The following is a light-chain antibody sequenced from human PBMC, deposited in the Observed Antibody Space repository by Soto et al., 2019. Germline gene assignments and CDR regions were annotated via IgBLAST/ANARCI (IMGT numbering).Light chain of an antibody. V-gene: IGKV3-11*01. CDR2: DAS. Sequence: EIVLTQSPATLSLFPGERATLSCRASQTVSSYLAWYQQKPGQAPRLLLYDASNRATGIPARFSGSGSGIDFTLTISSLEPEDFAVYYCQQRYSWITFGQGTRLEIE. CDR1: QTVSSY. CDR3: QQRYSWIT. J-gene: IGKJ5*01.